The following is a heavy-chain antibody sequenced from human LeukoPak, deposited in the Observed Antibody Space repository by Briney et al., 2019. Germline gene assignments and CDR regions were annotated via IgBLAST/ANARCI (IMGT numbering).Heavy chain of an antibody. Sequence: PGGSLRLSCAASGFTVSSNYMTWVRQAPGKGLEWVSVIYSGGSTYYADSVKGRFTISRDNSKNTLYLQMNSLRAEDTAVYYCARTSSSWPRYAFDIWGQGTMVTVSS. CDR2: IYSGGST. V-gene: IGHV3-53*01. CDR1: GFTVSSNY. CDR3: ARTSSSWPRYAFDI. J-gene: IGHJ3*02. D-gene: IGHD6-13*01.